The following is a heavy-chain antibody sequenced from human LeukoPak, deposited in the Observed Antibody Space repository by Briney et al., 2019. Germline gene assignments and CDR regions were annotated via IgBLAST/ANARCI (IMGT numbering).Heavy chain of an antibody. CDR3: ARELDYCFDY. CDR1: GFTFSTYA. V-gene: IGHV3-64*02. J-gene: IGHJ4*02. D-gene: IGHD1-1*01. CDR2: VNSNGDTI. Sequence: GGSLRLSCAASGFTFSTYAMHWVRQAPGKGLEYVSGVNSNGDTIYYADSVEGRFTISRDNSKNTLYLHMGSLRAEDTAVYYCARELDYCFDYWGQGTLVTVSS.